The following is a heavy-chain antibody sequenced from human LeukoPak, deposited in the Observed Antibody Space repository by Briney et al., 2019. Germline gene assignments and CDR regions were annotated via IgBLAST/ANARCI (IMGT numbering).Heavy chain of an antibody. V-gene: IGHV1-18*01. CDR3: ARTLTAINYYDSSGYYSTPPDI. Sequence: ASVKVSFKASGYTFTSYGISWVRQAPGQGLEWMGWISAYNGNTNYAQKLQGGVTMTTDTSTSTAYMELRSLRSDDTAVYYCARTLTAINYYDSSGYYSTPPDIWGQGTMVTVSS. CDR2: ISAYNGNT. J-gene: IGHJ3*02. D-gene: IGHD3-22*01. CDR1: GYTFTSYG.